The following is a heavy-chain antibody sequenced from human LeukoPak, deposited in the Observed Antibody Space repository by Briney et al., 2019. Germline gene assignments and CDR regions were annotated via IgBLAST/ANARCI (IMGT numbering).Heavy chain of an antibody. J-gene: IGHJ5*02. D-gene: IGHD3-10*01. CDR3: ARDPRRFSSGRNWFDP. CDR2: ISNSGSTM. V-gene: IGHV3-11*01. Sequence: PGGSLRLSCAASGFTFSSYWMSWIRQAPGKGLEWVSYISNSGSTMYYADSVKGRFTISRDNAKNSLYLQMNSLRAEDTAVYYCARDPRRFSSGRNWFDPWGQGTLVTVSS. CDR1: GFTFSSYW.